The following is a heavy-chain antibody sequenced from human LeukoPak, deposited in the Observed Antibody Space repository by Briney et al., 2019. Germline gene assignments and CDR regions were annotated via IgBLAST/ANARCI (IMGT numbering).Heavy chain of an antibody. J-gene: IGHJ4*02. CDR1: GGSFRGYY. Sequence: PSETLSLTCAVYGGSFRGYYWSWIRQPPGKGLEWIGEINHSGSTNDNPSLKRRVTISVNTSKKQYSLKLSSVTAADTAVYYCARGNRPRITRGGGFDYWGQGTLVTVSS. D-gene: IGHD3-10*01. CDR2: INHSGST. V-gene: IGHV4-34*01. CDR3: ARGNRPRITRGGGFDY.